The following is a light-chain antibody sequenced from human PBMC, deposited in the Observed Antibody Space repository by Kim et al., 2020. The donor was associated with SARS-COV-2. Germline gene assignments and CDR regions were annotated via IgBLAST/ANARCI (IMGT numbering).Light chain of an antibody. Sequence: LSPGERATLSCRASQSVTSSYLVWYQQKPGQAPRLLIYGASSRATGIPDRFSGSGFGTDFTLTISRLEPEDFAVYFCQQYGYPEYTFGQGTKLEI. J-gene: IGKJ2*01. V-gene: IGKV3-20*01. CDR3: QQYGYPEYT. CDR2: GAS. CDR1: QSVTSSY.